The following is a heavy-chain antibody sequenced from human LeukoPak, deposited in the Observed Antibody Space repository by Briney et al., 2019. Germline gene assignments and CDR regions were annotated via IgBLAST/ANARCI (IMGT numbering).Heavy chain of an antibody. CDR2: ISGSGGST. D-gene: IGHD3-10*01. J-gene: IGHJ5*02. Sequence: GGSLRLSCAGSGFTFSSYAMSWVRQAPGKGLEWVSAISGSGGSTYYADSVKGRFTISRDNSKNTLYLQMNSLRAEDTAVYYCAKDRTVRGVIPNWFDPWGQGTLVTVSS. CDR1: GFTFSSYA. V-gene: IGHV3-23*01. CDR3: AKDRTVRGVIPNWFDP.